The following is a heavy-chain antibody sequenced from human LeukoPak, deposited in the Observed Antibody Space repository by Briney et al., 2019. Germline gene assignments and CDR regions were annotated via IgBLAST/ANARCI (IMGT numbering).Heavy chain of an antibody. CDR1: GFTLSSYA. CDR2: ISPSSGT. CDR3: ARPQSSSGYYWPFDD. J-gene: IGHJ4*02. V-gene: IGHV3-23*01. D-gene: IGHD3-22*01. Sequence: GGSLRLSCAASGFTLSSYAMTWVRQAPGKGLEWVSAISPSSGTFYADSVKGRFTISRDNSKNTLYLQMNSLRAEDTAVYYCARPQSSSGYYWPFDDWGQGTLVTVSS.